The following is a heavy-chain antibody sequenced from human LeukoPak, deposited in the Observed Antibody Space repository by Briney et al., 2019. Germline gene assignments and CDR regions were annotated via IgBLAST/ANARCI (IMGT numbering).Heavy chain of an antibody. Sequence: PSETLSLTCAVDGGSFSGYYWSWIRQPPGKGLEWIGEINHSGSTNYRPSLKSRVTISVDTSKNQLSLKLSSVTAADTAVYYCAIAALGGYYLFDYWGQGTLVTVSS. CDR3: AIAALGGYYLFDY. CDR1: GGSFSGYY. D-gene: IGHD3-22*01. V-gene: IGHV4-34*01. J-gene: IGHJ4*02. CDR2: INHSGST.